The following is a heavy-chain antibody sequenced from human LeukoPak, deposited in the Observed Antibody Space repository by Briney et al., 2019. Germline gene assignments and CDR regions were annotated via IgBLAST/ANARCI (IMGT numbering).Heavy chain of an antibody. CDR2: ISYDGSNK. CDR3: AKDLTVLRYYFDY. D-gene: IGHD2-8*02. J-gene: IGHJ4*02. CDR1: GFTFSSYG. V-gene: IGHV3-30*18. Sequence: PGRSLRLSCAASGFTFSSYGMHWVRQAPGKGLEWVAVISYDGSNKYYADSVKGRFTISRDNSKNTLYLQMNSLRAEDTAVYYCAKDLTVLRYYFDYWGQGTLVTVSS.